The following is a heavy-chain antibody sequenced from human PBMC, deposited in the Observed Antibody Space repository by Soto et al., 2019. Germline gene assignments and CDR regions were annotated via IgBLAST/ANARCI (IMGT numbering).Heavy chain of an antibody. CDR1: GGSVRSDSFY. V-gene: IGHV4-61*01. J-gene: IGHJ4*02. D-gene: IGHD3-22*01. CDR3: ARARYDNSGYYAENYPDX. Sequence: PSETLSLTCTVSGGSVRSDSFYWSWIRQPPGKGLELVAFIYHSGSTNYNPSLKSRVTISVDTSKNRFSLKLTCVTAADTAIYYCARARYDNSGYYAENYPDXWGQGTLVTVSX. CDR2: IYHSGST.